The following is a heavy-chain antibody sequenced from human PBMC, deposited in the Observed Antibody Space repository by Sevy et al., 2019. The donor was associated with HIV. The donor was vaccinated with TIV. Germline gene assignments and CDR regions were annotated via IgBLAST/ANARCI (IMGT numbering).Heavy chain of an antibody. D-gene: IGHD6-13*01. V-gene: IGHV4-30-4*01. CDR3: ASYIAAAAPGWFDP. CDR1: GGSISSGDYY. Sequence: SETLSLTCTVSGGSISSGDYYWGWIRQPPGKGLEWIGYIYYSGSTYYNPSLKSRVTISVHTSKNKFSLKLSSVTAADKAVYYCASYIAAAAPGWFDPWGQGTLVTVSS. J-gene: IGHJ5*02. CDR2: IYYSGST.